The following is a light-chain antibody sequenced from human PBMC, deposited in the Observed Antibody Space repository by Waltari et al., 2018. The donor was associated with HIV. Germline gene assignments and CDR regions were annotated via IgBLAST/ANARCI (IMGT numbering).Light chain of an antibody. Sequence: DIQLTQSPSTLSASVGDTVTITCRASQSIGPWLAWYQQKPGKAPKLVIYKASSLEIGIPSRFSGSVSGTQFTLTITSLQPDDFGTYYCQQMNSLTFGPGTKVD. CDR1: QSIGPW. CDR2: KAS. J-gene: IGKJ3*01. CDR3: QQMNSLT. V-gene: IGKV1-5*03.